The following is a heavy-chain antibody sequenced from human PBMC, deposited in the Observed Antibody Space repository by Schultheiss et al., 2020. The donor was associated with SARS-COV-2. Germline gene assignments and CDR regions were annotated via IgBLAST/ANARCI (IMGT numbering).Heavy chain of an antibody. V-gene: IGHV4-39*07. CDR1: GGSISSSSYY. J-gene: IGHJ3*02. CDR3: AREGEYCSSTSCYFGAFDI. Sequence: SETLSLTCTVSGGSISSSSYYWGWIRQPPGKGLEWIGEINHSGSTYYNPSLKSRVTISVDTSKNQFSLKLSSVTAADTAVYYCAREGEYCSSTSCYFGAFDIWGQGRMVTVAS. CDR2: INHSGST. D-gene: IGHD2-2*01.